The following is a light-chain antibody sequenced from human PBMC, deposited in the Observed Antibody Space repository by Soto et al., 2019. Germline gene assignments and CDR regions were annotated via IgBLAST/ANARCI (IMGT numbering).Light chain of an antibody. J-gene: IGKJ1*01. CDR2: GAY. CDR3: QQYGSSPRA. V-gene: IGKV3-20*01. CDR1: QSVSSN. Sequence: EFVSTQSPGTLSLSPGERATLSCRASQSVSSNLAWYQQKPGQAPRLLLYGAYNRATGIPDRFSGSGSGTDFTLTISRLEPEDFAVYYCQQYGSSPRAFGQGTKVDIK.